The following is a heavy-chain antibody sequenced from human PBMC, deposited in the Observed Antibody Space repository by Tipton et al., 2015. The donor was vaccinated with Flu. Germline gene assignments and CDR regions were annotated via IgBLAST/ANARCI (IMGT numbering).Heavy chain of an antibody. CDR1: GGSISSSSYY. J-gene: IGHJ5*02. D-gene: IGHD3-10*01. CDR3: ATNYYGSGRYGLS. CDR2: IYYSGST. V-gene: IGHV4-61*05. Sequence: LRLSCTVSGGSISSSSYYWGWIRQPPGKGLEWIGYIYYSGSTNYNPSLKSRVTISVDTSKNQFSLKLSSVTAADTAVYYCATNYYGSGRYGLSWGQGTLVTVSS.